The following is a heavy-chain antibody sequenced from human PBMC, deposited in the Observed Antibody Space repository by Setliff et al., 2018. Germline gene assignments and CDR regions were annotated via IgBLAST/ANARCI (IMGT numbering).Heavy chain of an antibody. CDR2: IYQSGTT. V-gene: IGHV4-59*11. Sequence: PSETLSLTCTVSGGSISSHYWSWIRQPPGKGLGWIGDIYQSGTTNYNPSLKSRVTISADTSKNQFSLKLKSVTAADTAVYYCARAPGRNIRGDYWGQGALVTVSS. CDR3: ARAPGRNIRGDY. J-gene: IGHJ4*02. D-gene: IGHD3-10*01. CDR1: GGSISSHY.